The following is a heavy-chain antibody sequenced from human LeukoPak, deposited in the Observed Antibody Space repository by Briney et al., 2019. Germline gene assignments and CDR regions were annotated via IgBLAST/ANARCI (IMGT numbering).Heavy chain of an antibody. V-gene: IGHV3-30*02. CDR1: GFTFSSYG. CDR2: IRYDGSNK. D-gene: IGHD3-10*01. CDR3: AKDPPYYGSGSYLDY. Sequence: PGGSLRLSCAASGFTFSSYGMLWVRQAPGKGLEWVAFIRYDGSNKYYADSVKGRFTISRDNSKNTLYLQMNSLRAEDTAVYYCAKDPPYYGSGSYLDYWGQGTLVTVSS. J-gene: IGHJ4*02.